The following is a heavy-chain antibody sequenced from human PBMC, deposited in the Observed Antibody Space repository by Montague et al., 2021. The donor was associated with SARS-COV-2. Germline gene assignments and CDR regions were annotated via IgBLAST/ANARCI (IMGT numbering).Heavy chain of an antibody. CDR3: ASFPSGYYDSSGYPI. Sequence: SETLSLTCAVYGGSSSGDNWSWIRQLPGEGLEWCGEINHNGSTNNYPSPKSRAIISVDTSKYQFSLKLSSVTAADTAVYHCASFPSGYYDSSGYPIWGQGTLVTVSS. J-gene: IGHJ4*02. V-gene: IGHV4-34*04. CDR1: GGSSSGDN. D-gene: IGHD3-22*01. CDR2: INHNGST.